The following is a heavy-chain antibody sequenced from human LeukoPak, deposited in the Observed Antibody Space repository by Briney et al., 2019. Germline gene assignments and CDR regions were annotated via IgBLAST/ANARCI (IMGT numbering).Heavy chain of an antibody. Sequence: GGSLRLSCAASGFTFSSYNMNWVRQAPGKGLVWVSGINTDGSSTNYADSVKGRFTISRDNAKNTLYLQMNSLRVEDMAVYYCYGGNAEQWGQGTLVTVSS. J-gene: IGHJ1*01. D-gene: IGHD4-23*01. CDR2: INTDGSST. CDR1: GFTFSSYN. CDR3: YGGNAEQ. V-gene: IGHV3-74*01.